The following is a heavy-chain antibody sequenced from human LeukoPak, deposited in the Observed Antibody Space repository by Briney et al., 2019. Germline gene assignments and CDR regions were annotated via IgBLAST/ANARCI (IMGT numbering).Heavy chain of an antibody. CDR2: ISSSNMI. J-gene: IGHJ4*02. V-gene: IGHV3-11*01. D-gene: IGHD4-23*01. CDR3: ASVYGGYLFDY. Sequence: GGSLRLSCAASGFTFSDYDMSWIRQAPGKGLEWISHISSSNMIYYADSVKGRFTISRDNAKNSLYLQMNSLRAEDTAVYYCASVYGGYLFDYWGQGTLVTVSS. CDR1: GFTFSDYD.